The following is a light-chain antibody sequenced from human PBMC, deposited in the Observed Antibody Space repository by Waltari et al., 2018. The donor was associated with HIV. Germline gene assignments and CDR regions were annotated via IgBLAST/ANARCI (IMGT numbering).Light chain of an antibody. J-gene: IGLJ3*02. CDR2: NPK. Sequence: QTVVTQEASFSVSPGETVTLTCGLSSGSVPTRSFATWYQQTPGQPPHTLIYNPKTPPSGGPDRFSGSILGNKAALTSSRAQAEDECDYHCALYLGSGIWVFGGGTKLTVL. CDR3: ALYLGSGIWV. CDR1: SGSVPTRSF. V-gene: IGLV8-61*01.